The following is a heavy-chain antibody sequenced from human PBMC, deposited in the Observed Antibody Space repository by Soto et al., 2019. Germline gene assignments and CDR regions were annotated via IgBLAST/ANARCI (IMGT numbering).Heavy chain of an antibody. CDR1: GGSIRNYH. D-gene: IGHD3-3*01. V-gene: IGHV4-59*01. CDR3: ARVAADAYWSGYDEY. Sequence: QEQLQESGPRLVKPSETLSLTCSVSGGSIRNYHWSWIRQPPGKGLEWIGYISYTGSTNYSPSLKSRVTMLLATSKKQFSLKLSSVTAADTAVYYCARVAADAYWSGYDEYWGQGTLVTVSS. J-gene: IGHJ4*02. CDR2: ISYTGST.